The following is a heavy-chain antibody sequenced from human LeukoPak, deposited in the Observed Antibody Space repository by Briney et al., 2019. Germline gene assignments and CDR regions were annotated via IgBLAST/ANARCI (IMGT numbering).Heavy chain of an antibody. D-gene: IGHD1-7*01. CDR2: INHSGST. CDR3: ARALLELGHWFDR. J-gene: IGHJ5*02. Sequence: SETLSLTCAVYGGSFSGYYWSWVRQPPGKGLEWIGEINHSGSTNYNPSLKSRVTISVDTSKNQFSLKLSSVTAADTAVYYCARALLELGHWFDRRGQGTIVTVSS. CDR1: GGSFSGYY. V-gene: IGHV4-34*01.